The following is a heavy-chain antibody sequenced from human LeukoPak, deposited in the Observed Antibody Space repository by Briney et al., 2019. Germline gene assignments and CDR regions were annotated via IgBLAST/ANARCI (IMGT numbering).Heavy chain of an antibody. J-gene: IGHJ4*02. CDR3: ARVLYYGSGSGFDY. CDR1: GDSIGSSTYY. Sequence: SETLSLTCTVSGDSIGSSTYYWGWFGQPPGKGLEWIGYIYYSGSTYYNPSLKSRVTISVDTSKNQFSLKLSSVTAADTAVYYCARVLYYGSGSGFDYWGQGTLVTVSS. CDR2: IYYSGST. V-gene: IGHV4-31*03. D-gene: IGHD3-10*01.